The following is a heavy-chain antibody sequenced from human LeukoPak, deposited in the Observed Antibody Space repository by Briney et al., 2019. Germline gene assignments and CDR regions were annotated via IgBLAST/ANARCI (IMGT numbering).Heavy chain of an antibody. V-gene: IGHV3-48*01. D-gene: IGHD3-10*01. Sequence: GGYLRLSCAASGFTFSSYSMNWVRQAPGKGLEWVSYISSSSSTIYYADSVEGRFTISRDNAKNSLYLQMNSLRAEDTAVYYCARGVWLGAFDIWGQGTMVTVSS. CDR3: ARGVWLGAFDI. CDR1: GFTFSSYS. J-gene: IGHJ3*02. CDR2: ISSSSSTI.